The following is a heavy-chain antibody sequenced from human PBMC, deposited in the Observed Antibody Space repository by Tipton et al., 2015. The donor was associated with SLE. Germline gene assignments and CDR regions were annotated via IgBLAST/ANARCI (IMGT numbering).Heavy chain of an antibody. D-gene: IGHD1-1*01. CDR2: IYPGTSNT. CDR3: ARQGTGNHYGGYFFDL. J-gene: IGHJ4*02. Sequence: LEWLGIIYPGTSNTKYSPSFQGHVTISADKSTNTVFLQWSSLKVSDTAIYFCARQGTGNHYGGYFFDLWGPGTLVTVSS. V-gene: IGHV5-51*01.